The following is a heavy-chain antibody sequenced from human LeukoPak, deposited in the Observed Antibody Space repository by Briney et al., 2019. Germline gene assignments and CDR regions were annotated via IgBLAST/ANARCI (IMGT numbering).Heavy chain of an antibody. J-gene: IGHJ4*02. CDR2: IRYDGSNK. D-gene: IGHD3-16*01. CDR1: GFTFRSYG. CDR3: ANGGGAYDVIDY. Sequence: GGSLRLSCAASGFTFRSYGMHWFRQAPGKGLEWVAYIRYDGSNKFYTVSVKGRFTISRDNSKNTLYLQMNSLRSEDTGVYYCANGGGAYDVIDYWGQGTLVTVSS. V-gene: IGHV3-30*02.